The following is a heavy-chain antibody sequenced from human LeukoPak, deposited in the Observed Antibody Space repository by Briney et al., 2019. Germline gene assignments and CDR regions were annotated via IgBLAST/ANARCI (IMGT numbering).Heavy chain of an antibody. CDR3: AGAHSSSDFDY. CDR1: GFTFSSYS. CDR2: ISSSSGYK. D-gene: IGHD6-6*01. J-gene: IGHJ4*02. V-gene: IGHV3-21*01. Sequence: PGGSLRLSCAASGFTFSSYSMIWVRQAPGKGLEWVSSISSSSGYKYYADSVKGRFTISRDNAKNSLYLQMDSLRAEDTAVYYCAGAHSSSDFDYWGQGTLVTVSS.